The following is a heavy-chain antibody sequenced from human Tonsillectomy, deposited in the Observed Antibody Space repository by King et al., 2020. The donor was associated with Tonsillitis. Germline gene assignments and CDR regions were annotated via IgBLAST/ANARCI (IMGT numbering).Heavy chain of an antibody. D-gene: IGHD2-15*01. CDR2: ISGSGGST. J-gene: IGHJ4*02. Sequence: VQLVQSGGGLVQPGGSLRLSCAASGFTFSSYAMSWVRQAPGKGLEWVSAISGSGGSTYYADSVKGRFTISRDNSKNTLYLQMNSLRAEDTAVYYCAKVGVVVVAASPGYDYWGQGTLVTVSS. CDR1: GFTFSSYA. V-gene: IGHV3-23*04. CDR3: AKVGVVVVAASPGYDY.